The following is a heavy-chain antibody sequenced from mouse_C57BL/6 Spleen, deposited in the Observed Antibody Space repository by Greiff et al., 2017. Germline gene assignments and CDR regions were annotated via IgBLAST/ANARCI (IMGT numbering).Heavy chain of an antibody. CDR1: GYTFTSYW. V-gene: IGHV1-50*01. CDR2: IDPSDSYT. CDR3: ARGSLSDYAMDY. D-gene: IGHD6-2*01. Sequence: QVQLQQSGAELVKPGASVKLSCKASGYTFTSYWMQWVKQRPGQGLEWIGEIDPSDSYTNYNQKFKGKATLTVDTSSSTAYMQLSSLTSEDSAVYYCARGSLSDYAMDYWGQGTSVTVSS. J-gene: IGHJ4*01.